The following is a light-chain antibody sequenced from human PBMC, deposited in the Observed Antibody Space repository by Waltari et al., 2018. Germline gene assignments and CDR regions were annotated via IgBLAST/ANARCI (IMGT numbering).Light chain of an antibody. CDR3: GTWDTSLSALI. CDR2: ENN. CDR1: SSHSGSDY. Sequence: QSVLTQPPSVSAAPGQQVTIPCSGSSSHSGSDYVSCYQQLPGTAPKLFNYENNKRPSGIPDLFSGSKSGTSATLGITGLQTGDEADYYCGTWDTSLSALIFGGGTKLTVL. J-gene: IGLJ2*01. V-gene: IGLV1-51*02.